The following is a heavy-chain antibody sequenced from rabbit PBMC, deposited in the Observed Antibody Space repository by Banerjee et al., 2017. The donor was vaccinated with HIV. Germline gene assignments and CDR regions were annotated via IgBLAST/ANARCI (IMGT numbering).Heavy chain of an antibody. CDR1: GFSFSSDA. CDR3: ARDLAGVIGWNFNL. V-gene: IGHV1S40*01. J-gene: IGHJ4*01. CDR2: IDTSRGNT. Sequence: QSLEESGGDLVQPEGSLTLTCTASGFSFSSDAMCWVRQAPGKGPEWIACIDTSRGNTWYASWAKGRFTISKTSSTTVTLQMTSLTAADTATYFCARDLAGVIGWNFNLWGPGTLVTVS. D-gene: IGHD4-1*01.